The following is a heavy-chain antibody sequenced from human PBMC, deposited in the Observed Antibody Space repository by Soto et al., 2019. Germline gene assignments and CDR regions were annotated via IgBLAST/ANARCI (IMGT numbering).Heavy chain of an antibody. CDR2: ISVDEKDK. CDR1: GFTLSTYG. Sequence: QGQLVGSGGGVVQSGRSLRLSCAASGFTLSTYGMHWVRQAPGKGLEWVAVISVDEKDKLYEDTVKGRFTIYRDNSKNTLYLQVNSLIPDDKGVYFCARTPYSGNYYMVDYLASWGQGTPVTVSS. D-gene: IGHD1-26*01. J-gene: IGHJ4*02. CDR3: ARTPYSGNYYMVDYLAS. V-gene: IGHV3-30*03.